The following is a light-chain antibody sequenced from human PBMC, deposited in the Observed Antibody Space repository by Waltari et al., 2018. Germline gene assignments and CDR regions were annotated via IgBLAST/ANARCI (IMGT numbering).Light chain of an antibody. J-gene: IGLJ7*01. V-gene: IGLV1-51*02. CDR3: GTWDSSLSGAV. Sequence: QSVLTQPPSVSAAPGQRVTISCSGGSSNIGNNYVSWYRQFPGTAPKLLIYEDSERPSGIPGRFSGSKSGTSATLDITGLQAGDEADHYCGTWDSSLSGAVFGGGTHLTVL. CDR1: SSNIGNNY. CDR2: EDS.